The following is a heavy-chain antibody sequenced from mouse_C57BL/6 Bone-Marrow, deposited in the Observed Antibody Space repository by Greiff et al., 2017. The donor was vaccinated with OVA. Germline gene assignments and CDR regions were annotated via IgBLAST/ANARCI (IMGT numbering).Heavy chain of an antibody. Sequence: EVMLVESGGDLVKPGGSLKLSCAASGFTFSSYGMSWVRQTPDKRLEWVATISSGGSYTYYPDSVKGRFTISRDNAKNTLYLQMSSLKSEDTAMYYCARTSLITTVVDYWGQGTTLTVSS. V-gene: IGHV5-6*02. CDR2: ISSGGSYT. CDR3: ARTSLITTVVDY. J-gene: IGHJ2*01. D-gene: IGHD1-1*01. CDR1: GFTFSSYG.